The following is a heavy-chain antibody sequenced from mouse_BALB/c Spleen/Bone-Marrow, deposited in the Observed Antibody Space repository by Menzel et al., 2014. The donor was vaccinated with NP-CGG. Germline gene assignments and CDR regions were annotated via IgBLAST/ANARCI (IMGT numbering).Heavy chain of an antibody. Sequence: VQLQQSGAELVRPGSSVKIPCKASGYALSAYWMNWVKQRPGQGLEWIGQIYPGDGDTNYNGKFKGKATLTADKSSSTAYMQLSSLTSEDSAVYFRTRSTATFDYWGQGTTLTVSS. CDR1: GYALSAYW. CDR3: TRSTATFDY. CDR2: IYPGDGDT. V-gene: IGHV1-80*01. J-gene: IGHJ2*01. D-gene: IGHD1-2*01.